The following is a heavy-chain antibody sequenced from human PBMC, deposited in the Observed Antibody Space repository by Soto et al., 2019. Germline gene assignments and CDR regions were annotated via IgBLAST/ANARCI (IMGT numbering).Heavy chain of an antibody. Sequence: GGSLRLSCAASGFTFSSYGMHWVRQAPGKGLEWVAVIWYDGSNKYYADSVKGRFTISRDNSKNTLYLQMNSLRAEDTAVYYCARGIGAAAGWDYYYYMDVWGKGTTVTVSS. CDR2: IWYDGSNK. D-gene: IGHD6-13*01. CDR3: ARGIGAAAGWDYYYYMDV. V-gene: IGHV3-33*01. J-gene: IGHJ6*03. CDR1: GFTFSSYG.